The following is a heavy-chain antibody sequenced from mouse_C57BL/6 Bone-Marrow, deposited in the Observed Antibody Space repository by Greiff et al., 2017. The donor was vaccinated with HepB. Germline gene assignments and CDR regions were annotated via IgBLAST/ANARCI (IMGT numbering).Heavy chain of an antibody. CDR3: ARSHGGNYVGYCNY. CDR2: MSSICST. CDR1: GFTFSNFG. Sequence: EVKVVESGGGLVKPGGSLKLSCAASGFTFSNFGMTWVRQTPEKRLEWVASMSSICSTYYPDSVRGRYTVSRDNARNILYLQMSSLRSEEPARDSCARSHGGNYVGYCNYWGQGTALTVSS. J-gene: IGHJ2*01. D-gene: IGHD2-1*01. V-gene: IGHV5-6-5*01.